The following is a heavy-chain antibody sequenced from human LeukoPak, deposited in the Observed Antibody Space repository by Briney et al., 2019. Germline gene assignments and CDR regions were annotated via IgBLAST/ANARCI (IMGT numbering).Heavy chain of an antibody. CDR1: GDSVSSNS. J-gene: IGHJ4*02. CDR2: TYYKSKWFN. CDR3: ARNYGGIDY. D-gene: IGHD4-23*01. V-gene: IGHV6-1*01. Sequence: SQTLSLTCAISGDSVSSNSWNWIRQSPSRGLEWLGRTYYKSKWFNDYAVSVESRITINPDTSKNQFSLKLSSVTAADTAVYYCARNYGGIDYWGQGTLVTVSS.